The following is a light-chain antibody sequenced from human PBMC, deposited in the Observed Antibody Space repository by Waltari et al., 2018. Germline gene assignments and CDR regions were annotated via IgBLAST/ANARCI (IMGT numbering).Light chain of an antibody. CDR1: QGSSHF. Sequence: DIQMTQSPSSLSASVGDRVTITCRASQGSSHFLAWYQQKPGKVPKRLIYAASTLQSGVPSRFAGSGSGTDFTLTISSLQPEDVATYYCQKYNSAPWTFGQGTKVDIK. CDR3: QKYNSAPWT. V-gene: IGKV1-27*01. CDR2: AAS. J-gene: IGKJ1*01.